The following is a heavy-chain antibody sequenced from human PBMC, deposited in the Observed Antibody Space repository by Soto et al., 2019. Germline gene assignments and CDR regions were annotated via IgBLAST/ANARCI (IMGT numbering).Heavy chain of an antibody. CDR3: ARDRSTIYAFDI. D-gene: IGHD3-3*01. CDR1: GFTFSAFG. CDR2: SSYGGSNK. J-gene: IGHJ3*02. Sequence: GGSLRLSCVASGFTFSAFGMHWVRQAPGKGLEWVAISSYGGSNKYYGDSVQGRFTISRDNSKNTLYLQMNSLRAEDTAVYYCARDRSTIYAFDIWGQGTMVTVSS. V-gene: IGHV3-30*03.